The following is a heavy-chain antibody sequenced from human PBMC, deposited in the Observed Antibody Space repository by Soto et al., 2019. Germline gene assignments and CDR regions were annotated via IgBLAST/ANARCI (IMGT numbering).Heavy chain of an antibody. CDR1: GGSISSGGYY. J-gene: IGHJ4*02. D-gene: IGHD2-21*01. CDR2: IYYSGST. V-gene: IGHV4-31*03. Sequence: QVQLQESGPGLVKPSQTLSLTCTVSGGSISSGGYYWSWIRQHPGKGLEWIGYIYYSGSTYYNPSLKRRFTISIDTSKNQFSLKLSSVTAADTAVYYCARLPGGWVYSPTIVDYWGQGTLVTVSS. CDR3: ARLPGGWVYSPTIVDY.